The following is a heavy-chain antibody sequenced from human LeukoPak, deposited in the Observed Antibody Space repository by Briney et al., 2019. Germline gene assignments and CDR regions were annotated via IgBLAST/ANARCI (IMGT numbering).Heavy chain of an antibody. CDR1: GYSISSGCH. J-gene: IGHJ1*01. CDR2: IYRSGST. Sequence: PSETLSLTCTVSGYSISSGCHWGWIRQPPGKGLEWIGSIYRSGSTYYNPSLRSRVTISVDTSKNQFSLKLSSVTAADTAVYYCARIYGSGSYGVQHWGQGTLVTVSS. V-gene: IGHV4-38-2*02. D-gene: IGHD3-10*01. CDR3: ARIYGSGSYGVQH.